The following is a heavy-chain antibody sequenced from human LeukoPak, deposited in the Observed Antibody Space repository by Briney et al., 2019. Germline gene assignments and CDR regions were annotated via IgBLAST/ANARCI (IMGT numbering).Heavy chain of an antibody. V-gene: IGHV1-69*04. J-gene: IGHJ4*02. CDR3: AREGVDYDYVWGSYRSGNGYFDY. D-gene: IGHD3-16*02. CDR2: IIPILGIA. CDR1: GGTFSSYA. Sequence: SVKVSCKASGGTFSSYAISWVRQAPGQGLEWMGRIIPILGIANYAQKFQGRVTITADKSTSTAYMELSSLRSEDTAVYYCAREGVDYDYVWGSYRSGNGYFDYWGQGTLVTVSS.